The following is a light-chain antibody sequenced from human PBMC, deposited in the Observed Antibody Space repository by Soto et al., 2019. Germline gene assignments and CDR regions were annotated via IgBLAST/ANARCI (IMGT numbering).Light chain of an antibody. CDR2: KTS. CDR3: QQYINYFRT. V-gene: IGKV1-5*03. Sequence: DIQMTQSPSTLSASVGDRVTITCRASQSIGVWLAWYQQKPGTAPKLLTYKTSTLDSGVPLRFSGSGSGTEFTLTISSLQPDDFATYYCQQYINYFRTFGQGTKVDIK. J-gene: IGKJ1*01. CDR1: QSIGVW.